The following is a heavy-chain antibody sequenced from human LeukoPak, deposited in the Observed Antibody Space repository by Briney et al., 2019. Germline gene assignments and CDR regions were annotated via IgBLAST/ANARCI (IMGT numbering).Heavy chain of an antibody. CDR1: GYRFTNYW. D-gene: IGHD2-2*01. J-gene: IGHJ3*02. V-gene: IGHV5-51*01. CDR3: ARRYCSSTSCPDDAFDI. Sequence: GESLKISCKVSGYRFTNYWIGWVRQIPGKGLEWMGIIYPGDSDTTYSPSFQGQVTISVDKSISTAYLQWSSLKASDTAMYYCARRYCSSTSCPDDAFDIWGQGTMVTVSS. CDR2: IYPGDSDT.